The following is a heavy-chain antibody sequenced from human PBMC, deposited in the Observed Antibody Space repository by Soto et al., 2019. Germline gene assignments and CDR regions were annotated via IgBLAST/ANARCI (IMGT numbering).Heavy chain of an antibody. Sequence: SETLSLTCTVSGASSSGFYWSWIRKSAGKGLEWIGRIYATGTTDYNPSLKSRVMMSVDTYKKQCSLKLRSVTAADTAVYYCVRDGTKTLRDWFDPGGQGISVTVSS. CDR3: VRDGTKTLRDWFDP. CDR1: GASSSGFY. CDR2: IYATGTT. D-gene: IGHD1-1*01. J-gene: IGHJ5*02. V-gene: IGHV4-4*07.